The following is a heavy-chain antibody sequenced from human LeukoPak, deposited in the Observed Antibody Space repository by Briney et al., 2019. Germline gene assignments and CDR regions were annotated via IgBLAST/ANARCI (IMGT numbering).Heavy chain of an antibody. J-gene: IGHJ3*02. CDR1: GDSISSYY. D-gene: IGHD3-22*01. V-gene: IGHV4-59*08. Sequence: SETLSLTCTVCGDSISSYYWSWIRQPPGKGLEWIGYIYYSGSTNYSPSLKSRVTISVDTSKNQFSLKLSSVTAADTAVYYCARSERIIMILGGAFDIWGQGTVVTVSS. CDR3: ARSERIIMILGGAFDI. CDR2: IYYSGST.